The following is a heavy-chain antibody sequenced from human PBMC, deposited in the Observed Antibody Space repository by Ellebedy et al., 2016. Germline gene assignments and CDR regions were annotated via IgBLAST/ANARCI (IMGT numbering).Heavy chain of an antibody. Sequence: SETLSLTCTVSGGSISNGDYYWSWIRQPPGKGLEWIGYIYYSGSTYYNPSLKSRVTISVDTSKNQFSLKLSSVTAADTAVYYCARDRYYDSSGLFDYWGQGTLVTVSS. D-gene: IGHD3-22*01. V-gene: IGHV4-30-4*01. CDR1: GGSISNGDYY. J-gene: IGHJ4*02. CDR3: ARDRYYDSSGLFDY. CDR2: IYYSGST.